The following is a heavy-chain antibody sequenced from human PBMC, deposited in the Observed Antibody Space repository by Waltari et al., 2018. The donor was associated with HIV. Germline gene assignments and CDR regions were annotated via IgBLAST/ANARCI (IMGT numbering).Heavy chain of an antibody. CDR1: GLTFSSYA. Sequence: QVQLVESGGGVVQPGRSLRLSCEASGLTFSSYAMHWVRQAPGKGLEWVAIISYDGSDKYYADSVKGRFTISRDNSKNTLYLQMNSLRAEDTAVYYCAREGRFLKPFDCWGQGTLVTVSS. J-gene: IGHJ4*02. V-gene: IGHV3-30*04. CDR3: AREGRFLKPFDC. D-gene: IGHD3-3*01. CDR2: ISYDGSDK.